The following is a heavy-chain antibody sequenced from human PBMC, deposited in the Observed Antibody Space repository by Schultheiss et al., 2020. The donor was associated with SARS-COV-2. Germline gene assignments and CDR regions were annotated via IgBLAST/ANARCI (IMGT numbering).Heavy chain of an antibody. CDR3: ARDLGGLWSSYYYYGMDV. D-gene: IGHD5-18*01. CDR2: ISSSGSTI. J-gene: IGHJ6*02. CDR1: GFTFRDYV. V-gene: IGHV3-11*01. Sequence: GGSLRLSCAASGFTFRDYVMLWVRQAPGKGLEWVSYISSSGSTIYYADSVKGRFTISRDNAKNSLYLQMNSLRAEDTAVYYCARDLGGLWSSYYYYGMDVWGQGTTVTVSS.